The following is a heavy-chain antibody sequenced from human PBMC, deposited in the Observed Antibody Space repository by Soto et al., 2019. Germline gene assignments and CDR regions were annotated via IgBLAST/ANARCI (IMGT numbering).Heavy chain of an antibody. CDR1: GDSVSSNSAA. V-gene: IGHV6-1*01. CDR3: WDKDYRQEKKYCSSTSCYYFDY. D-gene: IGHD2-2*01. J-gene: IGHJ4*02. Sequence: SQTLSLTCAISGDSVSSNSAAWNWIRQSPSRGLEWLGRTYYRSKWYNDYAVSVKSRITINPDTSKNQFSLQLNSVTPEDTAVYYCWDKDYRQEKKYCSSTSCYYFDYWGQGTLVTVSS. CDR2: TYYRSKWYN.